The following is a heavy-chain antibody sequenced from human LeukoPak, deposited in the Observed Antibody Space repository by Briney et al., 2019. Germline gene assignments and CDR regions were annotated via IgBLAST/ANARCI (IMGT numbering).Heavy chain of an antibody. Sequence: PGGSLRLSCAASGFTFSNYWMHWVRQAPGKGLVWVSRINTDGSSTNYADSVKGRFTISRDNAKNTLYLQMNSLRAEDTAVYYCARVGYSDFWSGYYWDYWGQGTLATVSS. V-gene: IGHV3-74*01. J-gene: IGHJ4*02. CDR3: ARVGYSDFWSGYYWDY. D-gene: IGHD3-3*01. CDR1: GFTFSNYW. CDR2: INTDGSST.